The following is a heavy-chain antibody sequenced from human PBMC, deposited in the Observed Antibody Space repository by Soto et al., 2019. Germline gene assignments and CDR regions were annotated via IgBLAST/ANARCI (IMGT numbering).Heavy chain of an antibody. V-gene: IGHV4-39*01. D-gene: IGHD3-10*01. J-gene: IGHJ5*02. CDR3: ARPYGSGSQPFDP. CDR1: GGSISSSSYY. CDR2: IYYSGST. Sequence: QLQLQESGPGLVKPSETLSLTCTVSGGSISSSSYYWGWIRQPPGKGLEWIGSIYYSGSTYYNPSLKSRVTISVDTSKNQFSLKLSSVTAADTAVYYCARPYGSGSQPFDPWGQGTLVTVSS.